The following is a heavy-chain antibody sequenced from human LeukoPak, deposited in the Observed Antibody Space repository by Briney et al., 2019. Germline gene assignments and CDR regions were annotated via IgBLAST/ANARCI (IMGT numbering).Heavy chain of an antibody. V-gene: IGHV4-4*09. J-gene: IGHJ5*02. CDR2: IYTRGST. CDR3: ASDYGGNSGWFDP. D-gene: IGHD4-23*01. Sequence: SETLSLTCTVSGDSINSHYWSWIRQPPGKGLEWIGFIYTRGSTNYNPSLKSRVTMSGDTSKNQVSLTLNSVTAADTAVYYCASDYGGNSGWFDPWGQGTLVTVSS. CDR1: GDSINSHY.